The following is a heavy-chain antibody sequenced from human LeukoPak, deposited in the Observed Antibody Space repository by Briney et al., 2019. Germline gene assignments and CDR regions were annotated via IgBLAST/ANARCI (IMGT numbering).Heavy chain of an antibody. Sequence: GGSLRLSCSASGXTFSTYVMSWVRQAPGKGLEWVSAISGSGGSTYYADSVKGRFTISRDNSKNALYLQMNSLGADDTAVYYCAKGNWRYFDYWGQGTLVTVSS. J-gene: IGHJ4*02. CDR3: AKGNWRYFDY. CDR2: ISGSGGST. V-gene: IGHV3-23*01. D-gene: IGHD1-1*01. CDR1: GXTFSTYV.